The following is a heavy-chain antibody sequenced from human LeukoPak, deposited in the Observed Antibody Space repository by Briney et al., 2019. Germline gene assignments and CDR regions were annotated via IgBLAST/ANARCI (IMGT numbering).Heavy chain of an antibody. CDR3: ARDFRRHYDSGGYSHFDY. CDR1: GGTFSGYA. Sequence: ASVKVSCKASGGTFSGYAINWVRQAPGQGLEWMGRIIPIFGITNYAQKLQGRVTITADKSTSTAYMELSSLRSEDTAVYYCARDFRRHYDSGGYSHFDYWGQGTLVTVSS. V-gene: IGHV1-69*04. J-gene: IGHJ4*02. CDR2: IIPIFGIT. D-gene: IGHD3-22*01.